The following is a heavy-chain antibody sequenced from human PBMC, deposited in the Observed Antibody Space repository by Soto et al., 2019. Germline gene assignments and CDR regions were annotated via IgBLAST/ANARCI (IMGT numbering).Heavy chain of an antibody. Sequence: ASVKVSCKASGYTFTSYGISWVRQAPGQGLECMGWISAYNGNTNYAQKLQGRVTMTTDTSTSTAYMELRSLRSDDTAVYYCARAPNGDDFWSGPMYNWFDPPGQRTLVTVSS. CDR1: GYTFTSYG. V-gene: IGHV1-18*01. J-gene: IGHJ5*02. D-gene: IGHD3-3*01. CDR2: ISAYNGNT. CDR3: ARAPNGDDFWSGPMYNWFDP.